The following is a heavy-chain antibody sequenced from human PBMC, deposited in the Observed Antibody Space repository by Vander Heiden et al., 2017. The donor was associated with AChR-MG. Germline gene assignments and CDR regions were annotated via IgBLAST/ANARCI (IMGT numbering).Heavy chain of an antibody. D-gene: IGHD3-3*01. V-gene: IGHV3-30*18. CDR2: ISYDGSNK. CDR3: AKDYLYYDFWSGYYVPYYYYYMDV. J-gene: IGHJ6*03. CDR1: GFTFSSYG. Sequence: QVQLVESGGGVVQPGRSLRLSCAASGFTFSSYGMPWVRQAPGKGLEWVAVISYDGSNKYYADSVKGRFTISRDNSKNTLYLQMNSLRAEDTAVYYCAKDYLYYDFWSGYYVPYYYYYMDVWGKGTTVTVSS.